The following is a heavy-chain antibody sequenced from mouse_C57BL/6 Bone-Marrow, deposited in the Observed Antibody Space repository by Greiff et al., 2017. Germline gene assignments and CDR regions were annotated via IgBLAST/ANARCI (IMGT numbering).Heavy chain of an antibody. CDR2: ISDGGSYT. D-gene: IGHD1-1*01. CDR1: GFTFSSYA. V-gene: IGHV5-4*01. CDR3: ARELRTYFDY. J-gene: IGHJ2*01. Sequence: DVMLVESGGGLVKPGGSLKLSCAASGFTFSSYAMSWVRQTPEKRLEWVATISDGGSYTYYPDNVKGRFTISRDNAKNNLYLQMSHLKSEDTAMYYCARELRTYFDYWGQGTTRTVSS.